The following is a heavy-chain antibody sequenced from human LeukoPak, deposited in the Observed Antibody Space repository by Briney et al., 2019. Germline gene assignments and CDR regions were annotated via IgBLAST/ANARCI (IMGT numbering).Heavy chain of an antibody. V-gene: IGHV3-7*01. J-gene: IGHJ4*02. CDR3: ARERYFDWLPFDY. D-gene: IGHD3-9*01. CDR1: GFTFGTYG. Sequence: GGSLRLSCVASGFTFGTYGMSWVRHAPGKGLEWVANINQDGSETYYVDSVKGRFTISRDNAKRSMYLQMNSLRAEDTAVYYCARERYFDWLPFDYWGQGTMVTVSS. CDR2: INQDGSET.